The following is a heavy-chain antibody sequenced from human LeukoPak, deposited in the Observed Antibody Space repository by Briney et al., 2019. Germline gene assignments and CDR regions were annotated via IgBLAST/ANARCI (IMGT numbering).Heavy chain of an antibody. V-gene: IGHV3-7*01. CDR3: ARKRYCSGGSCPDVFQH. D-gene: IGHD2-15*01. CDR1: GFTFSSYW. Sequence: GGSLRLSCAASGFTFSSYWMSWVRPAPGKGLEWVANIKQDGSEKYYVDSVKGRFTISRDNAKNSLYLQMNSLRAEDTAVYYCARKRYCSGGSCPDVFQHWGQGTLVTVSS. J-gene: IGHJ1*01. CDR2: IKQDGSEK.